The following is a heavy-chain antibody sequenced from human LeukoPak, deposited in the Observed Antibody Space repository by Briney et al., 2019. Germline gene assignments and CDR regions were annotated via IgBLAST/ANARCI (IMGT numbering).Heavy chain of an antibody. CDR2: ISAYNGNT. Sequence: ASVTVSCRASGYTFTGYGISWVRQAPGQGLEWMGWISAYNGNTNYAQKLQGRVTMTTDTSTNTAYMELRSLRSDDTAVYYCARSAAAGTGRSNFDYWGQGTLVTVSS. D-gene: IGHD6-13*01. V-gene: IGHV1-18*01. CDR3: ARSAAAGTGRSNFDY. J-gene: IGHJ4*02. CDR1: GYTFTGYG.